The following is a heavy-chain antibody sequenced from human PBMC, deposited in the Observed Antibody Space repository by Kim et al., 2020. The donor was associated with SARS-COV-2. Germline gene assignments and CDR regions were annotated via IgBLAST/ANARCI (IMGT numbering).Heavy chain of an antibody. CDR2: INHSGST. V-gene: IGHV4-34*01. CDR1: GGSFSGYY. J-gene: IGHJ4*01. Sequence: SETLSLTCAVYGGSFSGYYWSWIRQPPGKGLEWIGEINHSGSTNYNPSLKSRVTISVDTSKNQFSLKLSSVTAADTAVYYCARSVLRFLEWSPGYFDYWG. D-gene: IGHD3-3*01. CDR3: ARSVLRFLEWSPGYFDY.